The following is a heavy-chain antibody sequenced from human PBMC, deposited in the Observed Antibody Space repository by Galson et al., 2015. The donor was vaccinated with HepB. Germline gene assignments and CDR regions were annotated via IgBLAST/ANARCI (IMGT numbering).Heavy chain of an antibody. Sequence: SVKVSCKASGYTFTSYGISWVRQAPGQGLEWMGWISAYNGNTNYAQKLQGRVTMTTDTSTSTAYMELRSLRSDDTAVYYCARDGFPGQVPAATNWFDPWGQGTLVTVSS. D-gene: IGHD2-2*01. V-gene: IGHV1-18*01. J-gene: IGHJ5*02. CDR1: GYTFTSYG. CDR2: ISAYNGNT. CDR3: ARDGFPGQVPAATNWFDP.